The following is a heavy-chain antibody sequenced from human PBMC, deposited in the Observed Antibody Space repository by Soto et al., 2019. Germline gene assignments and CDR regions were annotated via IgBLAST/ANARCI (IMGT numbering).Heavy chain of an antibody. CDR3: ARGITLPTPLDY. D-gene: IGHD1-20*01. CDR2: INAGNGNT. J-gene: IGHJ4*02. V-gene: IGHV1-3*05. CDR1: GYTFTSYA. Sequence: QVQLVQSGAEEKKPGASVKVSCKASGYTFTSYAMHWVRQAPGHRLEWMGWINAGNGNTKYSQKFQGRVTITRDPSASAAYIGLSSLRSEDTAVYCCARGITLPTPLDYWGQGTLVTVSS.